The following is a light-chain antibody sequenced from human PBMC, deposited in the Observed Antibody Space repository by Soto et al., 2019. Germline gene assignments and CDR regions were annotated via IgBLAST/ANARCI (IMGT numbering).Light chain of an antibody. CDR3: QHYNNWPPWT. CDR1: QSVKSN. CDR2: GAS. J-gene: IGKJ1*01. V-gene: IGKV3-15*01. Sequence: EIVMTQSPATLSVSPGERVTLSCRASQSVKSNLAWYQQKFGQAPRLLIYGASTRATGVPARFSGSGSGTEFTPTISSLQSEDFAVYYCQHYNNWPPWTFGQGTKVEI.